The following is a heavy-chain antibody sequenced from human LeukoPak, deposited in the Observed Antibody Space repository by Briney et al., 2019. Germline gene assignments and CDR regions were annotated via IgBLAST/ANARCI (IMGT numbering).Heavy chain of an antibody. V-gene: IGHV3-48*02. CDR2: ISSSSSTI. D-gene: IGHD6-19*01. CDR1: GFTFSSYS. Sequence: GGSLRLSCAASGFTFSSYSMNWVRQAPGKGLEWVSYISSSSSTIYYADSVKGRFTISRDNAKNSLYLQMNSLRDEDTAVYYCARDSALGQWPADDAFDIWGQGTMVTVSS. CDR3: ARDSALGQWPADDAFDI. J-gene: IGHJ3*02.